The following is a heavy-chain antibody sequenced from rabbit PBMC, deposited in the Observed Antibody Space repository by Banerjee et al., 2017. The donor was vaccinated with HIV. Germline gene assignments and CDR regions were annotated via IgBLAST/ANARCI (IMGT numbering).Heavy chain of an antibody. CDR2: VDTGSSDT. V-gene: IGHV1S45*01. CDR3: ARDGVDGHNYYPDWLDL. D-gene: IGHD1-1*01. Sequence: QEQLEESGGDLVKPEGSLTLTCTASGFDFSSNGMCWVRQAPGKGLEWIGCVDTGSSDTWHASWVNGRFTISKISSTTVTLQMTSLTVADTATYFCARDGVDGHNYYPDWLDLWGPGTLVTVS. CDR1: GFDFSSNG. J-gene: IGHJ6*01.